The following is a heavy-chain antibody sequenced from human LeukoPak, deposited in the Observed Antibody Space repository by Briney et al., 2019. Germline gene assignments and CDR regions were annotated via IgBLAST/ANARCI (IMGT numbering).Heavy chain of an antibody. CDR2: ISSGSSTI. CDR1: GFTFSDYY. V-gene: IGHV3-11*01. Sequence: PGGSLRLSCAASGFTFSDYYMSWIRQAPGKGLEWVSYISSGSSTIYYADSVKGRFTISRDNAKNSLYLQMNSLRAEDAAVYYCARDGSRFCSSTSCYSGYYYYGMDVWGQGTTVTVSS. J-gene: IGHJ6*02. D-gene: IGHD2-2*01. CDR3: ARDGSRFCSSTSCYSGYYYYGMDV.